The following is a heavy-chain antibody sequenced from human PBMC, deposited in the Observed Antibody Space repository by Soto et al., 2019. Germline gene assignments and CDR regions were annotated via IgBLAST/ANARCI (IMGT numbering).Heavy chain of an antibody. CDR1: GGTFSSYA. CDR2: IIPIFGTA. V-gene: IGHV1-69*06. CDR3: AAFGYYYDSSGYTAFDI. J-gene: IGHJ3*02. Sequence: SVKVSCKASGGTFSSYAISWVRQAPGQGLEWMGGIIPIFGTANYAQKFQGRVTITADKSTSTAYMELSSLRSEDTAVYYCAAFGYYYDSSGYTAFDIWGQGRMVTV. D-gene: IGHD3-22*01.